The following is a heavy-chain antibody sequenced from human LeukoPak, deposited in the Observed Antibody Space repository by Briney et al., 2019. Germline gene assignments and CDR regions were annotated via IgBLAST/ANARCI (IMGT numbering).Heavy chain of an antibody. CDR3: AKAKITLIVVANPNSGALDI. CDR2: ISGSGSST. J-gene: IGHJ3*02. CDR1: GFTFSSYS. V-gene: IGHV3-23*01. Sequence: GGSLRLSCAGSGFTFSSYSMTWVRQAPGKGLEWVSGISGSGSSTYSADSVKGRFTISRDNSNNTLYLQMNSLRAEDTALYYCAKAKITLIVVANPNSGALDIWGQGTMVTVSS. D-gene: IGHD3-22*01.